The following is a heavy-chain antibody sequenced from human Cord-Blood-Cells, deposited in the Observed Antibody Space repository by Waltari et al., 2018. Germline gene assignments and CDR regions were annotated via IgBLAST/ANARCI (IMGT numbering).Heavy chain of an antibody. CDR2: INSYGSST. Sequence: EVQLVESGGGLVQPGGSLRLSSAASGFTLSSYLMHWVRQAPGKGLVWGSRINSYGSSTSYADSVKGRFTISRDNAKNTLYLQMNSLRAEDTAVYYCARVGGRSSTSCYPDYWGQGTLVTVSS. V-gene: IGHV3-74*01. CDR1: GFTLSSYL. J-gene: IGHJ4*02. CDR3: ARVGGRSSTSCYPDY. D-gene: IGHD2-2*01.